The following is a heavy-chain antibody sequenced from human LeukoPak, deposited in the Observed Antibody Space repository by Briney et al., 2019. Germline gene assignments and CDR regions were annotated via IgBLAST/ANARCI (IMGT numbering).Heavy chain of an antibody. CDR3: ARDRAGYGDGYMDV. CDR2: IYYSGST. V-gene: IGHV4-59*01. CDR1: GGSISSYY. D-gene: IGHD4-17*01. J-gene: IGHJ6*03. Sequence: PSETLSLTCTVSGGSISSYYWSWIRQPPGKGLEWIGYIYYSGSTNYNPSLKSRVTISVDTSKNQFSLKLSSVTAADTAVYYCARDRAGYGDGYMDVWGKGTTVTVSS.